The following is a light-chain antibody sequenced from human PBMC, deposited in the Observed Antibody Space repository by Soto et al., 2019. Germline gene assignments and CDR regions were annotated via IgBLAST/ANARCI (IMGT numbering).Light chain of an antibody. CDR2: DTS. CDR3: LLSYPGVRFCV. V-gene: IGLV7-46*01. CDR1: TGAVTRGHY. J-gene: IGLJ1*01. Sequence: QSLVTDSPSVTVSPGGTVTLTCGSSTGAVTRGHYPYWFQQKPGQAPRTLIYDTSNKHSWTPARFSGSLLGGKAALTLSGAQPEDEAEYYCLLSYPGVRFCVFGTGTKVTVL.